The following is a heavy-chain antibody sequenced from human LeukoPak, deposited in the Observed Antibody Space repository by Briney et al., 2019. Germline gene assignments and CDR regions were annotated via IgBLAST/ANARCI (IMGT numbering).Heavy chain of an antibody. CDR2: IYTSGST. CDR3: ARDRSSSSYYYYGTDV. Sequence: SETLSLTCTVSGGSISSGSYYWSWIRQPAGKGLEWIGRIYTSGSTNYNPSLKSRVTISVDTSKNQFSLKLSSVTAADTAVYYCARDRSSSSYYYYGTDVWGQGTTVTVSS. D-gene: IGHD6-6*01. J-gene: IGHJ6*02. V-gene: IGHV4-61*02. CDR1: GGSISSGSYY.